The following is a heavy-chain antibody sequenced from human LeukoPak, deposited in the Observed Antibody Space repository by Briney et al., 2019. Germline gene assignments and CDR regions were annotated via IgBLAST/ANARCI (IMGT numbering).Heavy chain of an antibody. CDR3: TRVNSDMERLDHYYYMDV. D-gene: IGHD1-26*01. V-gene: IGHV3-49*04. Sequence: GGSLRLSCTTSGFTFGDHPMKWVRQAPGKGLEWLGFIRTKTYGATTEYAASVKGRFTISRDDSKSIAYLQMSGLRIEDTAVYYCTRVNSDMERLDHYYYMDVWGKGTTVTISS. CDR1: GFTFGDHP. CDR2: IRTKTYGATT. J-gene: IGHJ6*03.